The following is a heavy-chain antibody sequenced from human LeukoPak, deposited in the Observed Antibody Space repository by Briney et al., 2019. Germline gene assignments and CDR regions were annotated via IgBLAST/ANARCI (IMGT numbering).Heavy chain of an antibody. D-gene: IGHD6-19*01. CDR2: ISSSGSAI. J-gene: IGHJ4*02. CDR3: ARDLLVVAGTDY. V-gene: IGHV3-11*04. Sequence: KPGGSLRLSCAASGFTFSDYYMSWIRQAPGKGLEWVSYISSSGSAIYYADSVKGRFTISRDNAKNSLYLQMNSLRAEDTAVYFCARDLLVVAGTDYWGQGTLVTVSS. CDR1: GFTFSDYY.